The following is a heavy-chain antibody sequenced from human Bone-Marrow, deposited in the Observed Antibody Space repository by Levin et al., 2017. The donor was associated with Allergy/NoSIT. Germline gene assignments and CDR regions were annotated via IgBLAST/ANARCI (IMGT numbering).Heavy chain of an antibody. CDR2: IGTAGDT. Sequence: AASVKVSCAASGFTFSSYDMHWVRQATGKGLEWVSAIGTAGDTYYPGSVKGRFTISRENAKNSLYLQMNSLRAGDTAVYYCARAGSGIGGSYYPYYYYGMDVWGQGTTVTVSS. CDR1: GFTFSSYD. CDR3: ARAGSGIGGSYYPYYYYGMDV. V-gene: IGHV3-13*01. D-gene: IGHD1-26*01. J-gene: IGHJ6*02.